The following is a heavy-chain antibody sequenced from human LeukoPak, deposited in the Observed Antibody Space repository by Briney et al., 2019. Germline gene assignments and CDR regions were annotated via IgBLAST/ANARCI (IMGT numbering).Heavy chain of an antibody. CDR3: ARTAARRFDY. CDR1: GYTFASYD. CDR2: INPTGGST. Sequence: GASVKVSCKASGYTFASYDISWVRQAPGQGLEWMGIINPTGGSTTYAQKFQGRVTMTRDTSTSTVYMELSSLRSDDTAVYYCARTAARRFDYWGQGTLVTVSS. V-gene: IGHV1-46*01. D-gene: IGHD6-6*01. J-gene: IGHJ4*02.